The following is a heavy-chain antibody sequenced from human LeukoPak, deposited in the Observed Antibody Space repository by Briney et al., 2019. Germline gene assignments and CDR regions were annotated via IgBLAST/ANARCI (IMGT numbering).Heavy chain of an antibody. J-gene: IGHJ4*02. V-gene: IGHV3-21*01. CDR1: GFTFSSYS. CDR2: ISSSSSYI. CDR3: AEIMVG. Sequence: GGSLRLSCAASGFTFSSYSMNWVRQAPGKGLEWVSSISSSSSYIDYADSVKGRFTISRDNAKNSLYLQMNSLRAEDTAVYYCAEIMVGWGQGTLVTVSS. D-gene: IGHD3-10*01.